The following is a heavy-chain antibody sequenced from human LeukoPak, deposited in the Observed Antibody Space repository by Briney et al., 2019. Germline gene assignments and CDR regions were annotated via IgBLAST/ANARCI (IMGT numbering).Heavy chain of an antibody. J-gene: IGHJ4*02. CDR3: AGDKTTGGWYEIDY. V-gene: IGHV3-23*01. D-gene: IGHD6-19*01. Sequence: GGTLRLSCAASGFTFSSYGMSWVRQAPGKGLEWVSAISGSGGSTYYADSVKGRFTISRDTSKNTVSLQMNSLRAEDTAVYYCAGDKTTGGWYEIDYWGQGTLVTVSS. CDR2: ISGSGGST. CDR1: GFTFSSYG.